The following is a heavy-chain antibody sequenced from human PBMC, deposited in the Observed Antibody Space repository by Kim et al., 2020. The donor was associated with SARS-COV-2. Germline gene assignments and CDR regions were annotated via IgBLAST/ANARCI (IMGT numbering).Heavy chain of an antibody. CDR3: AKPKGGFDY. Sequence: GSTDYAGGVKARFTISRDNSKNTLYLQMNSLRAEDTAVYYCAKPKGGFDYWGQGTLVTVSS. CDR2: GST. J-gene: IGHJ4*02. D-gene: IGHD3-16*01. V-gene: IGHV3-23*01.